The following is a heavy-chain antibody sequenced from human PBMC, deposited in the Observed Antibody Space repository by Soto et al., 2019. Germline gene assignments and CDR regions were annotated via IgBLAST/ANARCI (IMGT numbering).Heavy chain of an antibody. CDR2: IWYDGSNK. J-gene: IGHJ5*02. CDR3: ARENVDTGMVWANWFDP. V-gene: IGHV3-33*01. D-gene: IGHD5-18*01. CDR1: GFTFSSYG. Sequence: QVQLVESGGGVVQPGRSLRLSCAASGFTFSSYGMHWVRQAPGKGLEWVAVIWYDGSNKYYADSVKGRFTISRDNSKNTLYLQMNSLRAEDTAVYYCARENVDTGMVWANWFDPWGQGTLVTVSS.